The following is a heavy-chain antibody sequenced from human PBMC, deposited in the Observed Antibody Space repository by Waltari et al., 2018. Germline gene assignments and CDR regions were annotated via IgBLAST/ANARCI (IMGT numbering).Heavy chain of an antibody. D-gene: IGHD6-13*01. CDR3: ARGELKSSSWYPVMGN. J-gene: IGHJ4*02. CDR1: GGTFSSSA. V-gene: IGHV1-69*01. Sequence: QVQLVQSGAEVKKPGSSVKVSCKASGGTFSSSALSWVRQAPGQGLEWMGGIIPIFGTANDAQKFQGRVTITADESTSTAYMERSSLRSEDTAVYYGARGELKSSSWYPVMGNWGQGTLVTVSS. CDR2: IIPIFGTA.